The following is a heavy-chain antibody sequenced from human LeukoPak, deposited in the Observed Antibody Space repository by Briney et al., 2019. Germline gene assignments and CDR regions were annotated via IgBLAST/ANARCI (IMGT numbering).Heavy chain of an antibody. Sequence: GGSLRLSCAASGFTFSSYAMSWVRQAPGKGLEWVSAISGSGGSTYYADSVKGRFTISRDNAKNSLYLQMNSLRAEDTAVYYCARDSGVVPAAMLFDYWGQGTLVTVSS. V-gene: IGHV3-23*01. CDR3: ARDSGVVPAAMLFDY. J-gene: IGHJ4*02. D-gene: IGHD2-2*01. CDR1: GFTFSSYA. CDR2: ISGSGGST.